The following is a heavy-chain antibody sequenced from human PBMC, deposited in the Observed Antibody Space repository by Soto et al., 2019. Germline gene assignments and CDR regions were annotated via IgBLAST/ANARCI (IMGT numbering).Heavy chain of an antibody. V-gene: IGHV2-5*02. D-gene: IGHD6-13*01. Sequence: QITLKESGPALVKPTQTLTLTCTFSGFSLSTSGVGVGWIRQPPGKDLEWLALIYWDDDKRYSPSLKGSLTSTKDTSKTQVVLTITNRDPVDTATDYCARQQLHAPPDYSGQGTLVT. CDR2: IYWDDDK. CDR3: ARQQLHAPPDY. J-gene: IGHJ4*02. CDR1: GFSLSTSGVG.